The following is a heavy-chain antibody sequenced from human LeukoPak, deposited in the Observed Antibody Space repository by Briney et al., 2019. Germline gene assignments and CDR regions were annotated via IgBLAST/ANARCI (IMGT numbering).Heavy chain of an antibody. Sequence: ASVKVSCKASGYTFTGYYMHWVRQAPGQGLEWMGWINPNSGGTNYAQKFQGRVTMTRDTSISTAYMVLSRLRSDDTAVYYCASFWSGYYTNDAFDIWGQGTMVTVSS. CDR3: ASFWSGYYTNDAFDI. CDR2: INPNSGGT. D-gene: IGHD3-3*01. CDR1: GYTFTGYY. J-gene: IGHJ3*02. V-gene: IGHV1-2*02.